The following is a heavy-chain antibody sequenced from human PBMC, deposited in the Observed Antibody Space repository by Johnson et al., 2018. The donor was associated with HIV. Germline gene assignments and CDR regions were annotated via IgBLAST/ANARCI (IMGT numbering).Heavy chain of an antibody. CDR1: GFTVSSNY. J-gene: IGHJ3*02. CDR2: IYSGGST. CDR3: AREMAATNAWALDI. V-gene: IGHV3-53*01. D-gene: IGHD5-24*01. Sequence: EVQLVESGGALIQPGGSLRLSCAASGFTVSSNYMTWVRQAPGKGLEWVSVIYSGGSTYYADSVKGRFTISRDNSKNTLYLQMNSLRAEDTAVYYCAREMAATNAWALDIWGQGTMVTVSS.